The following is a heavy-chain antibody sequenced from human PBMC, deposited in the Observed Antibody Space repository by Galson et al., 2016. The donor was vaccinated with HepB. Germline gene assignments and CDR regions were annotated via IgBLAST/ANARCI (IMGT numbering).Heavy chain of an antibody. V-gene: IGHV3-30*18. J-gene: IGHJ6*02. CDR1: GFTFSTYG. D-gene: IGHD1-26*01. Sequence: SLRLSCAASGFTFSTYGMHWVRQAPGKGLAWVAVISYDGSNKKYADSVKGRFTISRDTSKNTLYLQMNSLTAEDTAVYFCAKDGYRGSYRDYYGMDVWGQGTTVTVSS. CDR3: AKDGYRGSYRDYYGMDV. CDR2: ISYDGSNK.